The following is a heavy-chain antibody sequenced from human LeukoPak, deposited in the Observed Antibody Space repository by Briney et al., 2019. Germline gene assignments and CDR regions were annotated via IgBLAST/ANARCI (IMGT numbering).Heavy chain of an antibody. D-gene: IGHD2-15*01. CDR3: ARGVAALGWFDP. V-gene: IGHV3-74*01. Sequence: PGGSLRLSCVASGFTFSSYWMHWVSQVPGKGLVWVSRINSEGSSTSYADSVKGRFTISRDNAKNTLYLQKNSLRVEDMAVYYCARGVAALGWFDPWGQGTLVTVSS. CDR1: GFTFSSYW. J-gene: IGHJ5*02. CDR2: INSEGSST.